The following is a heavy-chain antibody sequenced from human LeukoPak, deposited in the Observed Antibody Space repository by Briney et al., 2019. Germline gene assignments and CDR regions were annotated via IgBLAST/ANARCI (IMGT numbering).Heavy chain of an antibody. D-gene: IGHD3-3*01. V-gene: IGHV3-23*01. CDR2: ISGSGGST. CDR3: AKGRAIFGVADYYYMDV. CDR1: GFTFISYA. J-gene: IGHJ6*03. Sequence: GGSLRLSCVASGFTFISYARNWVRQAPGKGLEWVSAISGSGGSTYYADSVKGRFTISRDNSKNTLYLQMNSLRAEDTAVYYCAKGRAIFGVADYYYMDVWGKGTRVTVSS.